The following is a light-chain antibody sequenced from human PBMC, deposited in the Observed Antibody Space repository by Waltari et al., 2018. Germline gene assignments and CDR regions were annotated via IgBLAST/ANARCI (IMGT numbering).Light chain of an antibody. CDR3: LQYNSYPWT. V-gene: IGKV1-17*03. Sequence: DIQMTQSPSAMSASVGDRVTITCRASQDISSYLAWFQKKPGKVPKRLIYGASRLQSGVPSRFSGSGSGTEFTLTISSLQPEDFATYYCLQYNSYPWTFGQGTDVEIK. CDR1: QDISSY. J-gene: IGKJ1*01. CDR2: GAS.